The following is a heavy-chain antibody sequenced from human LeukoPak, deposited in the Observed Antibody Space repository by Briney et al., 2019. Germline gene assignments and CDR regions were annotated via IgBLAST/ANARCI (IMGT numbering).Heavy chain of an antibody. CDR1: GGTFY. V-gene: IGHV4-31*11. Sequence: SETLSLTCAVSGGTFYWNWIRQHPGKGLEWIGYIYYSGRTHYSPSLKSRITISLDTSINQLSPKLSSVTAADTAVYYCARAPGGLYYFDSWGQGTLVTVSS. D-gene: IGHD3-10*01. CDR2: IYYSGRT. CDR3: ARAPGGLYYFDS. J-gene: IGHJ4*02.